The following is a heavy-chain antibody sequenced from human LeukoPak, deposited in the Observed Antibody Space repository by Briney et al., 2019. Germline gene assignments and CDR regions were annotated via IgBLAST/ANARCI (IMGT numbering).Heavy chain of an antibody. V-gene: IGHV4-34*01. Sequence: SSETLSLTCAVYGGSFSGYYWSWVRQPPGKGLEWIGEINHSGSTNYNPSLKSRVTISVDTSKNQFSLKLTSVTAADTAVYYCASRYVSSEVVIIPTAKNSWFDPWGQGTLVTVSS. J-gene: IGHJ5*02. CDR3: ASRYVSSEVVIIPTAKNSWFDP. CDR2: INHSGST. D-gene: IGHD3-3*01. CDR1: GGSFSGYY.